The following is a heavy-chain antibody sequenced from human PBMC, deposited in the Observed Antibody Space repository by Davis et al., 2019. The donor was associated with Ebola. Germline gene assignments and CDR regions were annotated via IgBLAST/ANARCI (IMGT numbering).Heavy chain of an antibody. V-gene: IGHV3-11*01. CDR2: ISSSGSTI. J-gene: IGHJ4*02. D-gene: IGHD3-3*01. CDR1: GFTFSDYY. CDR3: ARLAFGVVTDEKGHQFDY. Sequence: GGSLRLSCAAPGFTFSDYYMSWIRQAPGKGLEWVSYISSSGSTIYYADSVKGRFTISRDNAKNSLYLQMNSLRAEDTAMYYCARLAFGVVTDEKGHQFDYWGQGTLVTVSS.